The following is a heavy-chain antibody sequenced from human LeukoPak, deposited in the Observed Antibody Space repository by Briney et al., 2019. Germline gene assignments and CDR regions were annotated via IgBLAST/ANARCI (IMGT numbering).Heavy chain of an antibody. CDR1: GFTFSSYG. CDR2: ISYDGSNK. Sequence: PGRSLRLSCAASGFTFSSYGMHWVRQAPGKGLEWVAVISYDGSNKYYADSAKGRFTISRDNSKNTLYLQMNSLRAEDTAVYYCAKESLQCFDYWGQGTLVTVSS. D-gene: IGHD3-10*01. J-gene: IGHJ4*02. CDR3: AKESLQCFDY. V-gene: IGHV3-30*18.